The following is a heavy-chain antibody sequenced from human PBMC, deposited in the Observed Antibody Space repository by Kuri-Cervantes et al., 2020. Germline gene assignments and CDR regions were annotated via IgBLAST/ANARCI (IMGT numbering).Heavy chain of an antibody. CDR2: IKPDGSEK. V-gene: IGHV3-7*01. CDR3: ARDYPMVRGVIIAFDI. D-gene: IGHD3-10*01. Sequence: GGSLKISCAASGFTFSSYWMSWVRQAPGKGLEWVANIKPDGSEKFYVDSVKGRFTISRHNSKNSLYLQMNSLRAEDTAVYYCARDYPMVRGVIIAFDIWGQGTVVTVSS. J-gene: IGHJ3*02. CDR1: GFTFSSYW.